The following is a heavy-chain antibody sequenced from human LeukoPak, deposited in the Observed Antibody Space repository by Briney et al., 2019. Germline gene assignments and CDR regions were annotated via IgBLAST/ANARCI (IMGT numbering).Heavy chain of an antibody. Sequence: SETLSLTCTVSGGSISSYYWSWIRQPPGEELEWIGYIYYSGSTYYNPSLKSRVTISVDTSKNQFSLKLSSVTAADTAVYYCARDRPRGLRYSGYQFDYWGQGTLVTVSS. D-gene: IGHD5-12*01. CDR2: IYYSGST. V-gene: IGHV4-59*12. CDR3: ARDRPRGLRYSGYQFDY. CDR1: GGSISSYY. J-gene: IGHJ4*02.